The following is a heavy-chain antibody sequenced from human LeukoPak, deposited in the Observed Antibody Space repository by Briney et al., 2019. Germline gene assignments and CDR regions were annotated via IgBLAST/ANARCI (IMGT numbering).Heavy chain of an antibody. CDR1: GYNFIHYW. Sequence: GESLKISCKASGYNFIHYWIGWVRQMPGKGLEWMGIIYPSDSDTRYSPSFQGQVTISADESTSTAYLQWTSLKASDTAMFYCARLYGSGSLPRYFEYWGQGTLVTVSS. V-gene: IGHV5-51*01. CDR2: IYPSDSDT. CDR3: ARLYGSGSLPRYFEY. D-gene: IGHD3-10*01. J-gene: IGHJ4*02.